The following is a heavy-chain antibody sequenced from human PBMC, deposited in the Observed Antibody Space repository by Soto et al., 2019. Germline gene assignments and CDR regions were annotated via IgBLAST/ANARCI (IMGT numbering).Heavy chain of an antibody. CDR1: GGSISSSSYY. CDR2: IYYSGST. D-gene: IGHD3-10*01. CDR3: ARLNPNNLYYYGSGSYYNADFDY. V-gene: IGHV4-39*01. J-gene: IGHJ4*02. Sequence: SETLSLTCTVSGGSISSSSYYWGWIRQPPGKGLEWIGSIYYSGSTYYNPSLKSRVTISVDTSKNQFSLKLSSVTAADTAVYYCARLNPNNLYYYGSGSYYNADFDYWGQGTLVTVSS.